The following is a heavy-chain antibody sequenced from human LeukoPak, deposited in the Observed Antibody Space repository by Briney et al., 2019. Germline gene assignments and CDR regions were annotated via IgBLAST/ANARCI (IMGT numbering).Heavy chain of an antibody. J-gene: IGHJ4*02. Sequence: GGSLRLSCTVSGFAVSSNSMSWVRQAPGKGLEWVSFIYSGGNTHYSDSVKGRFTISRDNSKNTLYLQMNSLRAEDTAVYYCARRAGEYSHPYDYWGQGTLVTVSS. CDR3: ARRAGEYSHPYDY. D-gene: IGHD4-17*01. CDR2: IYSGGNT. CDR1: GFAVSSNS. V-gene: IGHV3-53*01.